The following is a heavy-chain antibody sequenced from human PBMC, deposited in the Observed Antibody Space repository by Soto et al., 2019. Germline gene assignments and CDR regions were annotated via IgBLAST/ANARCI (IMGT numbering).Heavy chain of an antibody. D-gene: IGHD6-25*01. CDR2: IYTDDNI. J-gene: IGHJ6*02. CDR3: ATERMAKSGMDV. CDR1: GFTVSGNS. Sequence: EVQLVESGGGLVQPGGSLRLSCAASGFTVSGNSVTWVRQAPGKGLEWVSVIYTDDNIYYADSVTGRFTIYRDNSKNTFHLKMIRLRVEDTAVYYCATERMAKSGMDVWGQGTTVNVSS. V-gene: IGHV3-53*01.